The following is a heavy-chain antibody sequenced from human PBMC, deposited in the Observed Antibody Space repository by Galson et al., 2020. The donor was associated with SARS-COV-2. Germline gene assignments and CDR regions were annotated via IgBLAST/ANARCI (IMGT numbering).Heavy chain of an antibody. D-gene: IGHD3-9*01. V-gene: IGHV3-48*04. Sequence: GESLKISCAASGFTFSSYSMNWVRQAPGKGLEWVSYISSSSSTIYYADSVKGRFTISRDNAKNSLYLQMNSLRAEDTAVYYCAKISKYYDILTGYHEDWYFDLWGRGTLVTVSS. J-gene: IGHJ2*01. CDR2: ISSSSSTI. CDR1: GFTFSSYS. CDR3: AKISKYYDILTGYHEDWYFDL.